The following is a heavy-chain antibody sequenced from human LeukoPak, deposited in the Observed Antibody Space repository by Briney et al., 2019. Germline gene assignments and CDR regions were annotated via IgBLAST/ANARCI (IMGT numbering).Heavy chain of an antibody. V-gene: IGHV4-34*01. CDR1: GGSFSGYY. CDR3: ASTYCSSTSCCTGMDY. D-gene: IGHD2-2*02. J-gene: IGHJ4*02. Sequence: SETLSLTCAVYGGSFSGYYWSWIRQPPGKGLEWIGEINHSGSTNYNPSLKSRVTISVDTSKNQFSLKLSSVTAADTAVYYCASTYCSSTSCCTGMDYWGQGTLVTVSS. CDR2: INHSGST.